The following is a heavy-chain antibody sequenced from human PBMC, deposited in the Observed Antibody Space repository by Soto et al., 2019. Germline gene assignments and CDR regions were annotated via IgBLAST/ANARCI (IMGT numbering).Heavy chain of an antibody. CDR3: AKSSGDTWDLYYFDF. Sequence: EVRLLESGGGLVQPGGSLRLSCAASGVSISIYSMSWVRQAPGRGLEWLSGISASSYSKYYADSVRGRFTISRDNSRNTLYLQMNTLRAEDTALYYCAKSSGDTWDLYYFDFWGQGTLVSVSS. CDR1: GVSISIYS. CDR2: ISASSYSK. V-gene: IGHV3-23*01. D-gene: IGHD7-27*01. J-gene: IGHJ4*02.